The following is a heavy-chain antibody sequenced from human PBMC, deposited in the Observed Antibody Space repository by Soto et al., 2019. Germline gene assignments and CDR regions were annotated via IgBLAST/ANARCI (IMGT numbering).Heavy chain of an antibody. CDR2: IKQDGSEK. CDR1: GFTFGSYW. D-gene: IGHD3-10*01. Sequence: VQLVESGGGVVQPGRSLRLSCAASGFTFGSYWMSWVRQAPGKGLEWVGNIKQDGSEKYYVDSVKGRFTISRDKAQNSLYLQMNSLRAEDTAVYYCAREQTGNDAFDIWGQGTMVTVSS. V-gene: IGHV3-7*03. CDR3: AREQTGNDAFDI. J-gene: IGHJ3*02.